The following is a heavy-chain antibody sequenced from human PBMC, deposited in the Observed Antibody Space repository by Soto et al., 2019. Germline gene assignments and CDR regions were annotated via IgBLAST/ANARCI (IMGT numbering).Heavy chain of an antibody. V-gene: IGHV4-30-2*01. Sequence: QLQLQESGSGLVKPSQTLSLTCAVSGGSISSGGYSWSWIRQPPGKGLEWIGYIYHSGSTYYNPSLKSRVTISVDRSKNQFSLKLSSVTAADTAVYYCARGLTAYYYDSSGYYSVPWFDPWGQGTLVTVSS. D-gene: IGHD3-22*01. J-gene: IGHJ5*02. CDR2: IYHSGST. CDR1: GGSISSGGYS. CDR3: ARGLTAYYYDSSGYYSVPWFDP.